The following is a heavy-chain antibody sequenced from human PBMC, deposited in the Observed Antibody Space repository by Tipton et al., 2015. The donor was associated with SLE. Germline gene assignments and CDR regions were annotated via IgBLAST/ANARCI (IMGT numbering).Heavy chain of an antibody. CDR2: NYYSGST. V-gene: IGHV4-59*01. CDR1: GGSISSYY. J-gene: IGHJ3*02. D-gene: IGHD6-25*01. Sequence: TLSLTCTVSGGSISSYYWSWIRQPPGKGLEWIGYNYYSGSTNYNPSLKSRVTISVDTSKNQFSLKLSSVTAADTAVYYCVRRGGDAFDIWGQGTMVTVSS. CDR3: VRRGGDAFDI.